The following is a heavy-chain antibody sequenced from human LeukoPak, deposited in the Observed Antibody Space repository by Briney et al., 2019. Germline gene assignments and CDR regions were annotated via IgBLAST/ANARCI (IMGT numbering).Heavy chain of an antibody. CDR3: ARGRDSGSRTYYFDY. V-gene: IGHV1-2*02. D-gene: IGHD1-26*01. Sequence: ASVKVSCKASGYTFTDYYLHWVRQAPGQGLEWLAWISPNCGGTTYAQKFQGRVTLTSDTSITTAYMELNRLRSDDTAVYYCARGRDSGSRTYYFDYWGQGTLVTVSS. CDR1: GYTFTDYY. J-gene: IGHJ4*02. CDR2: ISPNCGGT.